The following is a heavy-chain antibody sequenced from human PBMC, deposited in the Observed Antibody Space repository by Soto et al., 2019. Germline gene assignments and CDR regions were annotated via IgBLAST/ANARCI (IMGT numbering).Heavy chain of an antibody. V-gene: IGHV1-2*04. CDR2: INPNSGGT. CDR3: ASSQPHGYYYYGMDV. D-gene: IGHD6-13*01. Sequence: QVQLVQSGAEVKKPRASVKVSCKASGYTFTGYYMHWVRQAPGQGLEWMGWINPNSGGTNYAQKFQGWVTMTRDTSISTAYMELSRLRSDDTAVYYCASSQPHGYYYYGMDVWGQGTTVTVSS. CDR1: GYTFTGYY. J-gene: IGHJ6*02.